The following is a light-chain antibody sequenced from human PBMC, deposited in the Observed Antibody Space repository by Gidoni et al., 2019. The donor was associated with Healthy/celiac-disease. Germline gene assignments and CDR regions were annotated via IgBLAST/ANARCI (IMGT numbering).Light chain of an antibody. J-gene: IGKJ3*01. CDR2: AAS. V-gene: IGKV1-9*01. CDR1: QGISSY. CDR3: QQLNSYPPFT. Sequence: DIQLTQSPSFLSASVGDRVTITCRASQGISSYLAWYQQKPGKAPKLLIYAASTLQSGVPSRFSGSGSGTEFTLTISSLQPEDFVTYYCQQLNSYPPFTFGPXTKVDIK.